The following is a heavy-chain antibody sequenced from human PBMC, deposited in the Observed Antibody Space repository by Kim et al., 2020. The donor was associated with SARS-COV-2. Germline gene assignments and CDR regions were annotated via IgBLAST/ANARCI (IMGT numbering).Heavy chain of an antibody. Sequence: SETLSLTSTVSGGSISSYYWSWIRQPPGKGLEWIGYIYYSGSTNYNPSLKSRVTISVDTSKNQFSLKLSSVTAADTAVYYCARTTVTFLMDYWGQGTLVT. J-gene: IGHJ4*02. CDR2: IYYSGST. CDR3: ARTTVTFLMDY. V-gene: IGHV4-59*01. CDR1: GGSISSYY. D-gene: IGHD4-17*01.